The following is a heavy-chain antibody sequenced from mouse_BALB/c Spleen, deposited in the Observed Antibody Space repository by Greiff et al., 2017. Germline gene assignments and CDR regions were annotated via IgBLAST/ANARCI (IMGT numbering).Heavy chain of an antibody. CDR2: ISYSGST. CDR3: ARDYYGLAY. CDR1: GYSITSDYA. V-gene: IGHV3-2*02. D-gene: IGHD2-1*01. J-gene: IGHJ3*01. Sequence: DVQVEESGPGLVKPSPSLSLTCTVTGYSITSDYAWNWIRQFPGNKLEWMGYISYSGSTSYNPSLKSRISITRDTSKNQFFLQLNSVTTEDTATYYCARDYYGLAYWGQGTLVTVSA.